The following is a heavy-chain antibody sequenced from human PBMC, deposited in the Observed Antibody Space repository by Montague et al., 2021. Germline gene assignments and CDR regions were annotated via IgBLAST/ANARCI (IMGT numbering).Heavy chain of an antibody. V-gene: IGHV4-59*13. CDR2: IYYSGSAGGTT. J-gene: IGHJ4*02. CDR1: GGSISSFY. D-gene: IGHD5-18*01. Sequence: SETLSLTCTVSGGSISSFYWSWIRQPPEKGLELIAYIYYSGSAGGTTNYNPSLKSRVTISVDSSKNQLSLQLTSVTTADTAVYYCARGRGNSYVSCDSWGQGTLISVSS. CDR3: ARGRGNSYVSCDS.